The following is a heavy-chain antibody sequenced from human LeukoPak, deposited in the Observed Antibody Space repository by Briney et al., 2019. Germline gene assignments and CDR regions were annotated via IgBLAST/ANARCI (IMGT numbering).Heavy chain of an antibody. CDR1: GITFSSYA. Sequence: RASVKVSCKTSGITFSSYAMSWVRQAPGQGLEWMGRIIPMLGLTDYAQKFQGRVTITADNSTSTAYMELSSLRSEDTAVYYCARYDGRYSYGTYLNGLDVWGQGTTVTVSS. D-gene: IGHD5-18*01. CDR2: IIPMLGLT. CDR3: ARYDGRYSYGTYLNGLDV. V-gene: IGHV1-69*04. J-gene: IGHJ6*02.